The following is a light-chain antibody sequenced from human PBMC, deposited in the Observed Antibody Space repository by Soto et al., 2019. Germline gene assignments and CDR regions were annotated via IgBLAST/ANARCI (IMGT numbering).Light chain of an antibody. Sequence: DIVMTQTPLSLTVTPGEPASISCRSSQSLLDSDDGNTYLDWYLQKPGQSPQLLIYTVSYRASGVPDRFSGSGSGTDCTLKISRVEAEDVGVYYCMKRREVQFTVGGGTK. J-gene: IGKJ4*01. CDR3: MKRREVQFT. V-gene: IGKV2-40*01. CDR1: QSLLDSDDGNTY. CDR2: TVS.